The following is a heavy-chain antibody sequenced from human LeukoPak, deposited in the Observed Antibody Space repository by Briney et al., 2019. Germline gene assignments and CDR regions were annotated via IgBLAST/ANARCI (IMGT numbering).Heavy chain of an antibody. J-gene: IGHJ4*02. Sequence: ASVKVSCKASGGTFSSYAISWVRQAPGQGLEWMGRIIPIFGTANYAQKFQGRVTITTDESTSTAYMELSSLRSEDTAVYYCARIPDRDSGDYWGQGTLVTVSS. CDR1: GGTFSSYA. CDR3: ARIPDRDSGDY. V-gene: IGHV1-69*05. CDR2: IIPIFGTA. D-gene: IGHD1-26*01.